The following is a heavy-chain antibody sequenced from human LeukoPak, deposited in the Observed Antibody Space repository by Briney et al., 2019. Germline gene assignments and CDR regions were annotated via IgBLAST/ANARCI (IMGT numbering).Heavy chain of an antibody. D-gene: IGHD3-10*01. CDR3: ARRGRITMVRGVHSGAFDI. CDR1: GYSFTSYW. V-gene: IGHV5-51*01. J-gene: IGHJ3*02. Sequence: GESLKISCKGSGYSFTSYWIGWVRQMPGKGLEWMGIIYPGDSDTRYSPSFQGQVTISADKSISTAYLQWSSLKASDTAMYYCARRGRITMVRGVHSGAFDIWGQGTMVTVSS. CDR2: IYPGDSDT.